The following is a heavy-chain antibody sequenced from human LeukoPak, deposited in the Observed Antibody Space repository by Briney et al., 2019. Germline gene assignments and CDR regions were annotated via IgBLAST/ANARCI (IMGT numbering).Heavy chain of an antibody. V-gene: IGHV4-30-4*01. CDR1: GGSISSGDYY. CDR2: IYYSGST. J-gene: IGHJ4*02. Sequence: SETLSLTCTVSGGSISSGDYYWSWIRQPPGKGLEWIGYIYYSGSTHYNPSLKSRVTISVDTSKNQFSLKLSSVTAADTAVYYCARGIYGSGSYYNGWGQGTLVTVSS. D-gene: IGHD3-10*01. CDR3: ARGIYGSGSYYNG.